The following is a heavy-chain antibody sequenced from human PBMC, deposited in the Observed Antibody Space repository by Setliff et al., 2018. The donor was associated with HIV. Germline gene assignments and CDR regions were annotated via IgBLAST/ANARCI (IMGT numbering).Heavy chain of an antibody. V-gene: IGHV7-4-1*02. J-gene: IGHJ5*02. CDR1: GYTFTSYA. Sequence: ASVKVSCKASGYTFTSYAMNWVRQAPGQGLEWMGMINTNTGNPTYAQGFTGRFVFSLDTSVSTAYLQISSLKAEDTAVYYCARTPLSIAARSAWDWFDPWGQGTLVTVSS. CDR3: ARTPLSIAARSAWDWFDP. D-gene: IGHD6-6*01. CDR2: INTNTGNP.